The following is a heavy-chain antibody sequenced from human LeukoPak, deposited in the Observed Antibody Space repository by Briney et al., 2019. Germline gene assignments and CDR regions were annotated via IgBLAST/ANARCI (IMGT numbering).Heavy chain of an antibody. D-gene: IGHD6-19*01. CDR3: ARVREQWLVSYYYYYMDV. CDR2: INHSGST. J-gene: IGHJ6*03. CDR1: GGSFSGYY. V-gene: IGHV4-34*01. Sequence: PSETLSLTCAVCGGSFSGYYWSWIRQPPGKGLEWIGEINHSGSTNYNPSLKSRVTISVDTSKNQFSLKLSSVTAADTAVYYCARVREQWLVSYYYYYMDVWGKGTTVTVSS.